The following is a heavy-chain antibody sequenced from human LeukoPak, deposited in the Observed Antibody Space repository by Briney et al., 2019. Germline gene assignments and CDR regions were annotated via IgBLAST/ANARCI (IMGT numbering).Heavy chain of an antibody. D-gene: IGHD1/OR15-1a*01. Sequence: SQTLSLTCAVSGGSISSGGYSWSWIRQPPGKGLEWIGYIYHSGSTYYNPSLKSRVTIPVDRSKNQFSLKLSSVTAADTAVYYCARYPGGKQHGNWFDPWGQGTLVTVSS. J-gene: IGHJ5*02. CDR2: IYHSGST. V-gene: IGHV4-30-2*01. CDR1: GGSISSGGYS. CDR3: ARYPGGKQHGNWFDP.